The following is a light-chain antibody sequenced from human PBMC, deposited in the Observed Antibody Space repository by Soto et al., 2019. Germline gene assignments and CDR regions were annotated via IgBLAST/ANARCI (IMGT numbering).Light chain of an antibody. CDR1: QSISSW. CDR3: QQYKPWAPIT. V-gene: IGKV1-5*03. J-gene: IGKJ5*01. CDR2: KAS. Sequence: DIQVTQSPSTLSAYVGGRVSITCRASQSISSWLAWYQQKPGKAPKLLIYKASSLESGVPSRFRGSGSGTEFNLTIRSLKSEDYAVYYCQQYKPWAPITFGQGTRLEIK.